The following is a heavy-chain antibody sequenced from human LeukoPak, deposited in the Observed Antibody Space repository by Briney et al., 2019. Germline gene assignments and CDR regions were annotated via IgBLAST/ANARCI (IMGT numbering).Heavy chain of an antibody. CDR3: AREPGFDSSGYLNWFDP. V-gene: IGHV4-59*01. D-gene: IGHD3-22*01. CDR1: GGSISSYY. CDR2: IYYSGST. J-gene: IGHJ5*02. Sequence: SETLSLTCTVSGGSISSYYWSWIRQPPGKGLEWIAYIYYSGSTNHNPSLKSRVTISVDTSKNQLSLKLSSVTAADTAVYYCAREPGFDSSGYLNWFDPWGQGTLVTVSS.